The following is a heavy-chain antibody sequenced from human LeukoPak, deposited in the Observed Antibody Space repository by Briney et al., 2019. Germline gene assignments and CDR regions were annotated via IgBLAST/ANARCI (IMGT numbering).Heavy chain of an antibody. CDR2: IYHSGST. J-gene: IGHJ4*02. CDR3: ASPYDTGGYFDY. V-gene: IGHV4-4*02. CDR1: GGSISSGNW. Sequence: SETLSLTCAVSGGSISSGNWWSWVRQPPGKGLEWIGQIYHSGSTNYNPSLKSRVTISVDTSKNQLSLKLSSVTATDTAVYYCASPYDTGGYFDYWGQGTLVTVSS. D-gene: IGHD3-22*01.